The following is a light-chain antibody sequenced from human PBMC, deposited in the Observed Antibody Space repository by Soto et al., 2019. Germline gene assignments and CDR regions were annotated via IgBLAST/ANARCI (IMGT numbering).Light chain of an antibody. CDR2: AAS. CDR3: QQSYRFPKT. CDR1: QTVTSY. Sequence: DVQMTQSPSSLSASVGDGLTLTCLAIQTVTSYLNWYQQKPGKAPKLLIYAASTLQSGVPSRFSGSGSGTEFTLTIISLQPEDFATYYCQQSYRFPKTFGRGTKVDIK. V-gene: IGKV1-39*01. J-gene: IGKJ1*01.